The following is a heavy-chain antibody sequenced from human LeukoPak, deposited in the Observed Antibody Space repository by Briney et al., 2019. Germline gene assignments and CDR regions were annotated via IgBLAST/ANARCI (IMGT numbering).Heavy chain of an antibody. CDR3: ATHFYDSSGYYYLYFDY. CDR1: GYTLTELS. CDR2: FDPEDGET. D-gene: IGHD3-22*01. V-gene: IGHV1-24*01. J-gene: IGHJ4*02. Sequence: ASVKVSCKVSGYTLTELSMHCVRQAPGKGLEWMGGFDPEDGETIYAQKFQGRVTMTEDTSTDTAYVELSSLRSEDTAVYYCATHFYDSSGYYYLYFDYWGQGTLVTVSS.